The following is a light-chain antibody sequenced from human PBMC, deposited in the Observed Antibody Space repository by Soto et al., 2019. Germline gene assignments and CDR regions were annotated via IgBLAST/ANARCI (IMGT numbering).Light chain of an antibody. CDR2: GAF. CDR3: QQYKNWPPVT. CDR1: QSVSYN. V-gene: IGKV3-15*01. J-gene: IGKJ4*01. Sequence: EIVMTQSPATLSVSPGETATLSCRASQSVSYNLAWYQQKPGQGPRLLIYGAFTRATGIPARFSGSGSGTEFTLTISSLQSEDFAVYYCQQYKNWPPVTFGGGIKVEIK.